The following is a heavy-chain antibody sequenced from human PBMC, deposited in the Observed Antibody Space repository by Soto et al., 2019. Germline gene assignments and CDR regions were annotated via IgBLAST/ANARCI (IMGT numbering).Heavy chain of an antibody. CDR3: AKDQWDGLKFFDY. D-gene: IGHD1-26*01. CDR1: GFTFSSYA. J-gene: IGHJ4*02. Sequence: EVQLLESGGGLVQPGGSLRLSCAASGFTFSSYAMSWVRQAPGQGLEWVSAISGSGGSTYYADSVKGRFTISRDNSKNTLYLQMNSLRAEDTAVYYCAKDQWDGLKFFDYWGQGTLVTCSS. CDR2: ISGSGGST. V-gene: IGHV3-23*01.